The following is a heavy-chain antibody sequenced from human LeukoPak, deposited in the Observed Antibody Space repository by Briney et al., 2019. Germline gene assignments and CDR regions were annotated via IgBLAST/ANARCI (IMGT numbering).Heavy chain of an antibody. D-gene: IGHD5-18*01. J-gene: IGHJ4*02. CDR2: ISYDGSNK. CDR3: ARELDTAMDY. V-gene: IGHV3-30-3*01. Sequence: GGSLRLSCAASGFTFSSYAMHWVRQAPGKELEWVAVISYDGSNKYYADSVKGRFTISRDNSKNTLYLQMNSLRAEDTAVYYCARELDTAMDYWGQGTLVTVSS. CDR1: GFTFSSYA.